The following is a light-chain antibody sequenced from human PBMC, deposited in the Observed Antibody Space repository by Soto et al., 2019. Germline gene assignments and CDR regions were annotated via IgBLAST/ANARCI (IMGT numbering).Light chain of an antibody. Sequence: QSVLTQPASVSGSPGQSITISCTGTSSDVGGYNYVSWYQQHPGKAPKLMIYDVSNRPSGVSNRFSGSKSGNTASMTISGLQAEDEADDYCRSYTSSSNVVFGGGTNLTVL. CDR3: RSYTSSSNVV. CDR2: DVS. J-gene: IGLJ2*01. V-gene: IGLV2-14*01. CDR1: SSDVGGYNY.